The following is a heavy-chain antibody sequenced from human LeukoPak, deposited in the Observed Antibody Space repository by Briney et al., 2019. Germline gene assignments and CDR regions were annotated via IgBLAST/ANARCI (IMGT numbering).Heavy chain of an antibody. D-gene: IGHD1-20*01. CDR2: ISGSSYYI. J-gene: IGHJ3*02. CDR3: AKDRPWYNWNLGDAFDI. CDR1: GFTFSSYS. Sequence: GGPLRLSCAASGFTFSSYSMNWVRQAPGKGLEWVSSISGSSYYIYYADSVKGRFTISRDNAKNTLYLQMNSLRAEDTAVYYCAKDRPWYNWNLGDAFDIWGQGTMVTVSS. V-gene: IGHV3-21*04.